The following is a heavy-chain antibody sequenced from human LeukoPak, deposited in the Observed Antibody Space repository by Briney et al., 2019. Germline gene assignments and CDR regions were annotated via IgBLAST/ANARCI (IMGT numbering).Heavy chain of an antibody. Sequence: PGGSLRLSCAASGFTFSSYWMIWVRQAPGKGLEWVANIKEDGSEKRYAESVKGRFTISRDNAENTLYLQLGSLRAEDTAVYYCSRGNWGSSGGHCWGQGTLVTVSS. CDR2: IKEDGSEK. CDR3: SRGNWGSSGGHC. CDR1: GFTFSSYW. V-gene: IGHV3-7*01. D-gene: IGHD7-27*01. J-gene: IGHJ4*02.